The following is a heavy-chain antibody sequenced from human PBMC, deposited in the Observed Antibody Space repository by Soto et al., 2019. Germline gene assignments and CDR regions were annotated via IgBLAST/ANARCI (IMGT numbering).Heavy chain of an antibody. CDR1: GFTFSSYA. CDR3: AKDLPYYYGSGSYYGH. Sequence: PGGSLRLSCAASGFTFSSYAMSWVRQAPGKGLEWVSAISGSGGSTYYADSVKGRFTISRDNSKNTLYLQMNSLRAEDTAVYYCAKDLPYYYGSGSYYGHWGQRTPVTVSS. V-gene: IGHV3-23*01. D-gene: IGHD3-10*01. J-gene: IGHJ4*02. CDR2: ISGSGGST.